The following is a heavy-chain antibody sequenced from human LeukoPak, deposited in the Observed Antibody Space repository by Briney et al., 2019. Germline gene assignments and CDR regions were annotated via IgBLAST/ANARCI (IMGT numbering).Heavy chain of an antibody. CDR3: AREFSGTSIAARVFDS. J-gene: IGHJ4*02. Sequence: SETLSLTWTVSGGSIISYYWTYIRQPAGKGLEWIGRIHTSGSTNYNPSLKSRVTMSVDTSKNQFSLNLSSVTAADTAMYYCAREFSGTSIAARVFDSWGQGTLVTVSS. V-gene: IGHV4-4*07. CDR1: GGSIISYY. CDR2: IHTSGST. D-gene: IGHD6-6*01.